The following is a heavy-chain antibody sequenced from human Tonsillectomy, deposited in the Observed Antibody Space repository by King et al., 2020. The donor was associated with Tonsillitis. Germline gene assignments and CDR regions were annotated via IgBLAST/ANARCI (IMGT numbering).Heavy chain of an antibody. D-gene: IGHD6-13*01. CDR1: GGSFSGYY. CDR2: INHTGST. CDR3: ARGRGSSSLYYMDV. Sequence: VQLQQWGAGLLKPSETLSLTCEVYGGSFSGYYWSWIRQPPGKGLEWIGEINHTGSTTFNPSRKSGVTISLDTSKNQFSLKLSSVTDADTAVYYCARGRGSSSLYYMDVWGKGTTVAVSS. J-gene: IGHJ6*03. V-gene: IGHV4-34*01.